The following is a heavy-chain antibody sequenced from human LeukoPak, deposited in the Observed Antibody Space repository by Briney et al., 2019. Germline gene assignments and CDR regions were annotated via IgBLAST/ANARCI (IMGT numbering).Heavy chain of an antibody. V-gene: IGHV4-59*08. CDR1: GGSISTFY. CDR3: ARHLNTDMVKAHFDY. Sequence: PSETLSLTCTVSGGSISTFYWSWIRQPPGKGLEWIAYIQYCGSTNHSPLLKSRVRILLDTSKKQFSLKQTSVTAAATAVYYCARHLNTDMVKAHFDYWGQGSLVTVSS. D-gene: IGHD5-18*01. J-gene: IGHJ4*02. CDR2: IQYCGST.